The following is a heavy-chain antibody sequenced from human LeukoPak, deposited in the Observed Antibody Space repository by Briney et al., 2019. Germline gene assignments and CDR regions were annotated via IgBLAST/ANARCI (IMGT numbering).Heavy chain of an antibody. CDR1: GGTFSSSA. CDR3: ARSTSGVDP. CDR2: IIPILGIA. Sequence: ASVKVSCKASGGTFSSSAISWVRQAPGQGLEWMGRIIPILGIANYAQKFQGRVTITADKSTSTAYMELSSLRSEDTAVYYCARSTSGVDPWGQGTLVTVSS. J-gene: IGHJ5*02. V-gene: IGHV1-69*04.